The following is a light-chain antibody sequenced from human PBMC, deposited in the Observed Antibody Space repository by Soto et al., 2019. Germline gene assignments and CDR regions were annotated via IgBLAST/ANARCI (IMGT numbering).Light chain of an antibody. V-gene: IGKV1-9*01. CDR2: AES. J-gene: IGKJ1*01. CDR1: QGIACS. CDR3: QHYYSYPEA. Sequence: IQWTQSPSFLSASAGYRVTITCRASQGIACSLAWYQQKPGKPPKLLIYAESTLQSGVPSRFSGSGSGTEFTLTISSLQPDDFATYYCQHYYSYPEAFGQGTKVDIK.